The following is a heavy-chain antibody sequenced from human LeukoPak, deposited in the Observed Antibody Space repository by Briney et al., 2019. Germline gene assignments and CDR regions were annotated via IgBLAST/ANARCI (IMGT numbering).Heavy chain of an antibody. Sequence: SETLSLTCTVSGVSISSYYWSWIRQPPGKGLEWIGYIYYSGSTNYNPFLKSRVTISVDTSKNQFSLKLSSVTAADTAVYYCARDQRDGYNYYFDYWGQGTLVTVSS. CDR2: IYYSGST. V-gene: IGHV4-59*12. J-gene: IGHJ4*02. CDR3: ARDQRDGYNYYFDY. CDR1: GVSISSYY. D-gene: IGHD5-24*01.